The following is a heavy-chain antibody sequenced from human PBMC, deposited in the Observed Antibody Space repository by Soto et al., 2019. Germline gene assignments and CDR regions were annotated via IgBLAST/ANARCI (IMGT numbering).Heavy chain of an antibody. Sequence: QVQLQESGPGLVKPSETLSLTCTVSGGSMSSYYWSWIRQPPGKGLEWIGYISYSGRTKYNSSLKSRVTISVDTSKNQFSLKLTSVTAADTAVYNCGRSYCGEGVRCNWFDPWGQGTLVTVPS. V-gene: IGHV4-59*01. J-gene: IGHJ5*02. CDR2: ISYSGRT. CDR1: GGSMSSYY. D-gene: IGHD2-21*01. CDR3: GRSYCGEGVRCNWFDP.